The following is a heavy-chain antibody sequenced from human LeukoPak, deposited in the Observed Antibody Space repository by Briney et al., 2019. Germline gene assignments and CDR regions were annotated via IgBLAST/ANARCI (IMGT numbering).Heavy chain of an antibody. CDR2: IYYSGST. J-gene: IGHJ5*02. V-gene: IGHV4-39*01. Sequence: SETLSLTCTVSGGSISSSSYYWGWIRQPPGKGLEGIGSIYYSGSTYYNPSLKSRVTISVDTSKNQFSLKLSSVTAADTAVYYCARHVDWSGYYTLSGWFDPWGQGTLVTVSS. CDR1: GGSISSSSYY. CDR3: ARHVDWSGYYTLSGWFDP. D-gene: IGHD3-3*01.